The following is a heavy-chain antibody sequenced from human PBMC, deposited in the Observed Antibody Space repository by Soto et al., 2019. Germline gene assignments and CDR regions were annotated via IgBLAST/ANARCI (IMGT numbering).Heavy chain of an antibody. Sequence: GGSLRLSCAAYGFTFTSFGMSWVRQAPGKGLEWVSGITLSGDSTYYADSVKGRFTISRDNSKNTLFLQLNSLRAEDTAVYYCVRNLGFFDYSCQGLLVTVSS. CDR1: GFTFTSFG. J-gene: IGHJ4*02. V-gene: IGHV3-23*01. D-gene: IGHD1-26*01. CDR2: ITLSGDST. CDR3: VRNLGFFDY.